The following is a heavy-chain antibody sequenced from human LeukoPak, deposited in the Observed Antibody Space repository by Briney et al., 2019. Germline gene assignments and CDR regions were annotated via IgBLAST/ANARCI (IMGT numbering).Heavy chain of an antibody. Sequence: GGSLRFSCAASGFTFSSYAMSWVRQAPGKGLEWVSAISGSGGSTYYADSVKGRFTISRDNSKNTLYLQMNSLRAEDTAVYYCAKDEGYSSGWWGDYFDYWGQGTLVTVSS. CDR3: AKDEGYSSGWWGDYFDY. D-gene: IGHD6-19*01. V-gene: IGHV3-23*01. CDR2: ISGSGGST. CDR1: GFTFSSYA. J-gene: IGHJ4*02.